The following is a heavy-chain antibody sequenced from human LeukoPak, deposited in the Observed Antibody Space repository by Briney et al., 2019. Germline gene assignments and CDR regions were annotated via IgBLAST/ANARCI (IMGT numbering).Heavy chain of an antibody. Sequence: ASVKVSCKASGYTFTRYYMYWVRQAPGQGLECMGIINPSAGSTSYAQKFQGRVTMTRDTSASTVYMEQSSLKSDDTAVYYCARRNSGYQDLDFWGQGSLVTVCS. J-gene: IGHJ4*02. V-gene: IGHV1-46*01. CDR1: GYTFTRYY. CDR2: INPSAGST. D-gene: IGHD5-12*01. CDR3: ARRNSGYQDLDF.